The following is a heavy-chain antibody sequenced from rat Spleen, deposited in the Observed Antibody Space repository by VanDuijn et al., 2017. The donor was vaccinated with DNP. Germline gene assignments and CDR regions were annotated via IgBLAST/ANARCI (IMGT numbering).Heavy chain of an antibody. CDR3: ARTTEGIVIWN. CDR2: IIHSGTT. D-gene: IGHD1-11*01. Sequence: EVQLQESGPGLVKPSQSFSLTCSVTGFSITSNFWGWIRKFPGNKMEWIGHIIHSGTTIYNPSLKSRISISRDTSKNQFFLQLNSVTTEDTATYYCARTTEGIVIWNWGQGVMVTVSS. V-gene: IGHV3-1*01. J-gene: IGHJ2*01. CDR1: GFSITSNF.